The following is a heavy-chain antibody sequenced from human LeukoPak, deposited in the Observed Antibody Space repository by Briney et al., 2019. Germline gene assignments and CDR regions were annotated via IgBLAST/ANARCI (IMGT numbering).Heavy chain of an antibody. V-gene: IGHV3-48*03. J-gene: IGHJ3*02. CDR2: ISSSGSTI. CDR1: GFTFSSYE. D-gene: IGHD2-15*01. CDR3: ARDGGCSGASCRDAFDI. Sequence: GGSLRLSCAASGFTFSSYEMNWVRQAPGKGLEWVSYISSSGSTIYYADSVKGRFTISRDNAKNSLYLQMNCLRAEDTAVYYCARDGGCSGASCRDAFDIWGQGTMVTVSS.